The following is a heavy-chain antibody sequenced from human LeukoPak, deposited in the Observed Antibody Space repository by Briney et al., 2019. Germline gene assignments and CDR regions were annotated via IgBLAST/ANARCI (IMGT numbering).Heavy chain of an antibody. CDR3: AKDISTTVVTPGAFDI. Sequence: GGSLRLSCATSGFTFSSYWMHWVRQAPGKGLEWVSGISWNSGSIGYADSVKGRFTISRDNAKNSLYLQMNSLRAEDTALYYCAKDISTTVVTPGAFDIWGQGTMVTVSS. V-gene: IGHV3-9*01. D-gene: IGHD4-23*01. CDR2: ISWNSGSI. CDR1: GFTFSSYW. J-gene: IGHJ3*02.